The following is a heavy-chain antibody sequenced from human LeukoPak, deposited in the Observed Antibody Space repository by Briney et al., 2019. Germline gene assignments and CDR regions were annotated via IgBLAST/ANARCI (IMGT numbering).Heavy chain of an antibody. J-gene: IGHJ3*02. CDR2: IYSGGST. CDR3: ARERIAVADDAFDI. CDR1: GFTFSSNY. V-gene: IGHV3-53*01. Sequence: GGSLRLSCAASGFTFSSNYMSWVRQAPGKGLEWVSVIYSGGSTYYADSVKGRFTISRDNSKNTLYLQMTSLRAEDTAVYYCARERIAVADDAFDIWGQGTMVTVSS. D-gene: IGHD6-19*01.